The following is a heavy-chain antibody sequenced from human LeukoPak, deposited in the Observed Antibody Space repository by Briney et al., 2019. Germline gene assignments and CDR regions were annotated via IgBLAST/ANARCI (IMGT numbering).Heavy chain of an antibody. CDR2: ISGDGSST. CDR1: GFTFSDYW. V-gene: IGHV3-74*03. J-gene: IGHJ4*02. D-gene: IGHD4-11*01. Sequence: GGSLRLSRAASGFTFSDYWMHWVRQVPGKRLVWVSRISGDGSSTTYADSVKGRFTISRDNAKNTLYLQMSSLRAEDTAVYYCVRDRETTVTTLDFWGQGTVVTVSS. CDR3: VRDRETTVTTLDF.